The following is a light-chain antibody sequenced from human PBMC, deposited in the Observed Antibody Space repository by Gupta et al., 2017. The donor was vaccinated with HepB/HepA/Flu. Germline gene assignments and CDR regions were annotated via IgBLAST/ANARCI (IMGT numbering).Light chain of an antibody. CDR2: WAS. V-gene: IGKV4-1*01. Sequence: DILMTQSPYSLSVSVGERATITCKSSQSVLYSSNNKNYLAWYQQKPGKPPRLLIYWASTRECGVPARFSGSGSGTDFTLTISSLQADDVAVYFCQQYDSTPGNFGLGTKVDIK. J-gene: IGKJ3*01. CDR1: QSVLYSSNNKNY. CDR3: QQYDSTPGN.